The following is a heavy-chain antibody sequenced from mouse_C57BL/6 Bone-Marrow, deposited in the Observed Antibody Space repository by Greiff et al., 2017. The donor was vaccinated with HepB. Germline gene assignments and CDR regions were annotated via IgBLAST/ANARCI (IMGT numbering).Heavy chain of an antibody. CDR2: IDPANGNT. Sequence: VHVKQSVAELVRPGASVKLSCTASGFNIKNTYMHWVKQRPEQGLEWIGRIDPANGNTKYAPKFQGKATITADTSSNTAYLQLSSLTSEDTAIYYCARWPGYYGSSGRFAYWGQGTLVTVSA. CDR3: ARWPGYYGSSGRFAY. J-gene: IGHJ3*01. V-gene: IGHV14-3*01. CDR1: GFNIKNTY. D-gene: IGHD1-1*01.